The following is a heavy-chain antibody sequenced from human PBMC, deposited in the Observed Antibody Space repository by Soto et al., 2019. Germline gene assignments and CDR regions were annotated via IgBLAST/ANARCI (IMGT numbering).Heavy chain of an antibody. CDR3: ARDRYYYGSGSYDNPEHYYYYGMDV. D-gene: IGHD3-10*01. CDR2: IYYSGST. CDR1: GGSISSGDYY. V-gene: IGHV4-30-4*01. Sequence: SETLSLTCTVSGGSISSGDYYWSWIRQPPGKGLEWIGYIYYSGSTYYNPSLKSRVTISVDTSKNQFSLKLSSVTAADTAVYYCARDRYYYGSGSYDNPEHYYYYGMDVWGQGTTVTVS. J-gene: IGHJ6*02.